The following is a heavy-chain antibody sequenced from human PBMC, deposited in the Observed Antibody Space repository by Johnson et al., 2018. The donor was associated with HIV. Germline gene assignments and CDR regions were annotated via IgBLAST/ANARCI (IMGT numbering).Heavy chain of an antibody. CDR1: GFTFSSYA. CDR2: ISYDGSNK. Sequence: QVQLVESGGGSVKPEGSLGLSCAASGFTFSSYAMHWVRQAPGKGLEWVSVISYDGSNKYYSDSVKGRFTISRDNSKNTLYLQMNSLRAEDTAVYYCARDTWDAFDIWGQGTMVTVSS. J-gene: IGHJ3*02. V-gene: IGHV3-30-3*01. CDR3: ARDTWDAFDI.